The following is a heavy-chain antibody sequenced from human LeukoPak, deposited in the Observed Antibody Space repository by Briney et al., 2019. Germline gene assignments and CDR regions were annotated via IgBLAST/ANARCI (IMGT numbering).Heavy chain of an antibody. V-gene: IGHV4-59*08. CDR3: ARSANSAYNYVGY. Sequence: SETLSLTCTVSGGFISTYYWSWIRQPPGKALEWIGVIFYSGSTNYNPSLKSRVTISVNTSKNQFSLKLSSVTAADTAVYYCARSANSAYNYVGYWGQGTLVTVSS. J-gene: IGHJ4*02. CDR1: GGFISTYY. CDR2: IFYSGST. D-gene: IGHD3-16*01.